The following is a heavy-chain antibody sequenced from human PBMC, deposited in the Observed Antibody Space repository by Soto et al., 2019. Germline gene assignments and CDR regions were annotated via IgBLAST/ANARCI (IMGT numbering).Heavy chain of an antibody. CDR1: GFTFSSYA. D-gene: IGHD1-26*01. Sequence: TGGSLRLSCAASGFTFSSYAMILVRQAPGKGLEWVSAISGSGGSTYYADSVKGRFTISRDNSKNTLYLQMNSLRAEDTAVYYCAKSEAVGGSELDYWGQGTLVTVSS. J-gene: IGHJ4*02. CDR3: AKSEAVGGSELDY. V-gene: IGHV3-23*01. CDR2: ISGSGGST.